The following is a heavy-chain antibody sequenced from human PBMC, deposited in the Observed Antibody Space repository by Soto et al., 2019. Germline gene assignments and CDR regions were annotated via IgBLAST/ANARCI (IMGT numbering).Heavy chain of an antibody. J-gene: IGHJ3*02. CDR1: GGSISSGGYY. CDR3: ARAVTWMQDAFDI. CDR2: IYYSGST. D-gene: IGHD5-18*01. V-gene: IGHV4-31*03. Sequence: SETLSLTCTVSGGSISSGGYYWSWIRQHPGKGLEWIGYIYYSGSTYYNPSLKSRVTISVDTSKNQFSLKLSSVTAADTAVYYCARAVTWMQDAFDIWGQGTMVTVSS.